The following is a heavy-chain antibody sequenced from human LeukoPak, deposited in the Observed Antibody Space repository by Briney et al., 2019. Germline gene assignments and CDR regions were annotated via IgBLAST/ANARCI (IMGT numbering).Heavy chain of an antibody. J-gene: IGHJ4*02. V-gene: IGHV3-23*01. CDR2: ISGSGGST. D-gene: IGHD5-18*01. Sequence: GGSLRLACAASGFTVNNNRLGWVRQAPGKGLEWVSAISGSGGSTYYADSVKGRFTISRDNSKNTLYLQMNSLRAEDTAVYYCAKDADVDTAMVITYWGQGTLVTVSS. CDR3: AKDADVDTAMVITY. CDR1: GFTVNNNR.